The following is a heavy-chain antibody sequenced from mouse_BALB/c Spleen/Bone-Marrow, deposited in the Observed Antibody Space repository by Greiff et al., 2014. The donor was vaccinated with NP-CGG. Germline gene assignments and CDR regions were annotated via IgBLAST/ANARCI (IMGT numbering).Heavy chain of an antibody. CDR3: ARYLIFYDYDEAMDY. CDR2: IDPANGDT. D-gene: IGHD2-4*01. CDR1: GFNIEDTY. Sequence: VQLQQSGAELVKPGASVKLSCTASGFNIEDTYMHWVKQRPEQGLEWIGRIDPANGDTKYDPKFQGKATITADTSSNTAYLQLSSLTSEDTAVYYCARYLIFYDYDEAMDYWGQGTSVTVSS. V-gene: IGHV14-3*02. J-gene: IGHJ4*01.